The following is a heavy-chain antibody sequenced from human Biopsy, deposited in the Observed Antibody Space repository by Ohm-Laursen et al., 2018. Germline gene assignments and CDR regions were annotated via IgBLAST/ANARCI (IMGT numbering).Heavy chain of an antibody. Sequence: GTLSLTCTVSGGSISNNNYYWGWLRQPPGKGLVWIGSIFYRGGTHYKPSLKIRVNISVDTYKYQFSLKLNTVTAADTAVYYCARDYDTSGYYYVSWGQGTLVTVSS. J-gene: IGHJ5*02. CDR3: ARDYDTSGYYYVS. CDR2: IFYRGGT. CDR1: GGSISNNNYY. V-gene: IGHV4-39*01. D-gene: IGHD3-22*01.